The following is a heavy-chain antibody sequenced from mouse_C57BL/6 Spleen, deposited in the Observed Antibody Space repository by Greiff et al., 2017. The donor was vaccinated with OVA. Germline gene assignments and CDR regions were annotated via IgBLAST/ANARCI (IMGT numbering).Heavy chain of an antibody. J-gene: IGHJ4*01. Sequence: VQLQQSGPELVKPGASVKISCKASGYTFTDYYMNWVKQSHGKSLEWIGDINPNNGGTSYNQKFKGKATLTVDKSSSTAYMELRSLTSENSAVYCCARDYLRDAMDYWGQGTSVTVSS. V-gene: IGHV1-26*01. D-gene: IGHD2-13*01. CDR2: INPNNGGT. CDR1: GYTFTDYY. CDR3: ARDYLRDAMDY.